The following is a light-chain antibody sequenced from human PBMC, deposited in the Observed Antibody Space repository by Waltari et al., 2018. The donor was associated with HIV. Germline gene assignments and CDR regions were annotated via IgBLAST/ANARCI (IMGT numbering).Light chain of an antibody. CDR3: QVWDESNEQVV. J-gene: IGLJ2*01. CDR1: HIAGRK. CDR2: DDS. Sequence: YVLTQPPSVSVAPGQTARITCGGDHIAGRKVHWYQRRPGQATALVVFDDSDRPSGIPERFSGSISGNTATLIISRVEDGDEADYYCQVWDESNEQVVFGGGTRLTVL. V-gene: IGLV3-21*02.